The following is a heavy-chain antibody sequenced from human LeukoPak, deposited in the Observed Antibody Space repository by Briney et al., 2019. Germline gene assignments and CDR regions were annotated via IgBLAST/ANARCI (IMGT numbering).Heavy chain of an antibody. CDR1: GFTFSDHY. J-gene: IGHJ4*02. D-gene: IGHD1-26*01. CDR2: TRKKTNSYTT. V-gene: IGHV3-72*01. Sequence: GGSLRLSCAASGFTFSDHYMDWVCQAPGKGLEWVGRTRKKTNSYTTEYAASVKGRFTISRDDSKNSLYLQMNSLKAEDTAVYYCTRVVLVGTTYSYFDYWGQGTLVTVSS. CDR3: TRVVLVGTTYSYFDY.